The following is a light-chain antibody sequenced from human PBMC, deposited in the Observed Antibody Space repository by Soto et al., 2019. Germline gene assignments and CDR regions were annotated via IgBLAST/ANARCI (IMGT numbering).Light chain of an antibody. CDR3: QQYNSHWT. Sequence: DVQMTQSPSTLSASVGDRVTITCRASQGISNRLAWYQQKPGKAPKLLIYQASSLKSGVPSRFGGSGSGTEFTLTITSLQPDDFATYYCQQYNSHWTFGQGTKMEIK. V-gene: IGKV1-5*03. CDR1: QGISNR. CDR2: QAS. J-gene: IGKJ1*01.